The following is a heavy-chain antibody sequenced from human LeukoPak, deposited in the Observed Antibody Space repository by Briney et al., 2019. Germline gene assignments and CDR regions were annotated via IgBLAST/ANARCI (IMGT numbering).Heavy chain of an antibody. D-gene: IGHD5-18*01. Sequence: PGGSLRLSCAASEFTFSSYWMTWVRQAPGKGLEWVANIKQDGSETHYADYAKGRFTISRDNAKNSLYLQMNSLRVEDTAMYYCASGRYGFGYWGQGTLVTVSS. V-gene: IGHV3-7*05. CDR2: IKQDGSET. J-gene: IGHJ4*02. CDR1: EFTFSSYW. CDR3: ASGRYGFGY.